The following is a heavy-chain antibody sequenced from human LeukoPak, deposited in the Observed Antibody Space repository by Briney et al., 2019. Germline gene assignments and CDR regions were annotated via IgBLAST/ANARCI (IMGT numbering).Heavy chain of an antibody. D-gene: IGHD3-10*01. CDR1: GGSISSGGYS. V-gene: IGHV4-30-2*02. Sequence: SETLSLTCAVSGGSISSGGYSWSWIRQPPGKGLEWIGYIYHSGSTYYNPSLKSRVTISVDTSKNQFSLTLSSVTAADAAVYYCARAGDYYVSGSYLGYWGQGTLVTVSS. CDR3: ARAGDYYVSGSYLGY. CDR2: IYHSGST. J-gene: IGHJ4*02.